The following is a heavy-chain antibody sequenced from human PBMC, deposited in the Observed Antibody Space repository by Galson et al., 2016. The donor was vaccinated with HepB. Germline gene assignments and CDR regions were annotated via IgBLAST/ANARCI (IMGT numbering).Heavy chain of an antibody. D-gene: IGHD1-26*01. CDR3: ARDQNGSYLAY. V-gene: IGHV4-34*12. Sequence: ETLSLTCAVSGGSVSGSGYYWTWIRQHPGKGLEWIGEIVDGGSKNYNPSLKSRVTISVDTSKNQFSLRMTSMTAADTAVYYCARDQNGSYLAYWGHGILVTVSS. CDR1: GGSVSGSGYY. CDR2: IVDGGSK. J-gene: IGHJ4*01.